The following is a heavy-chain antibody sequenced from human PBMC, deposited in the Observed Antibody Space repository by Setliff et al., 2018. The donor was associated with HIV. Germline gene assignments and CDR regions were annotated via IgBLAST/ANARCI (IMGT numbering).Heavy chain of an antibody. CDR3: ARDELHFSDSAGYPDAFDF. D-gene: IGHD3-22*01. CDR1: GFTFNTYA. V-gene: IGHV3-48*03. CDR2: ISSNGGAI. Sequence: GGSLRLSCAASGFTFNTYAMSWVRQAPGKGLEWVSYISSNGGAIYYADSVKGRFTISRDNARSSLYLQMHNLRAEDTALYYCARDELHFSDSAGYPDAFDFWSQGTMVTVSS. J-gene: IGHJ3*01.